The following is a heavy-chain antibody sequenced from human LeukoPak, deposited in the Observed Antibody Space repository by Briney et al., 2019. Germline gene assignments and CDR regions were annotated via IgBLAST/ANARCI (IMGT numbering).Heavy chain of an antibody. J-gene: IGHJ4*02. V-gene: IGHV3-23*01. CDR1: GFTFSSYA. D-gene: IGHD6-13*01. CDR3: AKCRVTGYSSSWYYFDY. Sequence: PGGSLTLFCAASGFTFSSYAMRWVRQSPGEGRECVSAISGSGGSKYYADSVKGRFTISRDNSKNTLYLQMNSLRAKDTAVYYCAKCRVTGYSSSWYYFDYWGQGTLDPVSS. CDR2: ISGSGGSK.